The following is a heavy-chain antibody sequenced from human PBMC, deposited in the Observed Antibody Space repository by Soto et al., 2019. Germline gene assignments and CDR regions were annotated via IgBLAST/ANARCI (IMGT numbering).Heavy chain of an antibody. V-gene: IGHV2-5*02. CDR2: IYWDDDK. Sequence: SGPTLVNPTQTLTLTCTFSGFSLSTSGVGVGWIRQPPGKALEWLALIYWDDDKRYSPSLKSRLTITKDTSKNQVVLTMTNMDPVDTATYYCAHLTTYDYIWGSYRSGSLEIDYWGQGTLVTVSS. J-gene: IGHJ4*02. D-gene: IGHD3-16*02. CDR3: AHLTTYDYIWGSYRSGSLEIDY. CDR1: GFSLSTSGVG.